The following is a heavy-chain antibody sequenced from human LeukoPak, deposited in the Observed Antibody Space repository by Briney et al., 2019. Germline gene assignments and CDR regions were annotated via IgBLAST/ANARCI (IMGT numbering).Heavy chain of an antibody. CDR1: GYTFTSYG. CDR3: AATVVTPTDPPLYYFDY. CDR2: ISAYNGNT. V-gene: IGHV1-18*01. J-gene: IGHJ4*02. D-gene: IGHD4-23*01. Sequence: ASVKVSCKASGYTFTSYGISWVRQAPGQGLEWMGWISAYNGNTNYAQKLQGRVTMTADTSTSTAYMELRSLRSDDTAVYYCAATVVTPTDPPLYYFDYWGQGTLVTVSP.